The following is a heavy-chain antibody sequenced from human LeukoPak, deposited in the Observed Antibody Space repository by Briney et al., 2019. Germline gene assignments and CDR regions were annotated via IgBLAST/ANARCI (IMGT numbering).Heavy chain of an antibody. D-gene: IGHD3-3*01. CDR2: ISSSSSYI. J-gene: IGHJ4*02. CDR1: GFTFSSYS. V-gene: IGHV3-21*01. CDR3: ARGLELRFLEWLPDGGNFFDY. Sequence: PGGSLRLSCAASGFTFSSYSMNWVRQAPGKGLEWVSSISSSSSYIYYADSVKGRFTISRDNAKNSLYLQMNSLRAEDTAVYYCARGLELRFLEWLPDGGNFFDYWGQGTLVTVSS.